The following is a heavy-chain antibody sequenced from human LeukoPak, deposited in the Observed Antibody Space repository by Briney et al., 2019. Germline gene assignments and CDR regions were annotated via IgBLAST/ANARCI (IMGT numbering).Heavy chain of an antibody. J-gene: IGHJ3*02. Sequence: GGSLRLSCVASGFTFSNYGMHWVRQAPGKGLGWVAVISDDGSNKYYPDSAKGRFTISRDNSKSTLNLQMDSLRIEDTAVYYCAKVGFTGSYMYAFDMWGQGTMVTVSS. D-gene: IGHD1-26*01. CDR2: ISDDGSNK. CDR3: AKVGFTGSYMYAFDM. CDR1: GFTFSNYG. V-gene: IGHV3-30*18.